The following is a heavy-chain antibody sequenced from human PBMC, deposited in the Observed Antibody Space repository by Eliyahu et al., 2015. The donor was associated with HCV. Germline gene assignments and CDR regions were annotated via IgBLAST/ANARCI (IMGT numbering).Heavy chain of an antibody. V-gene: IGHV4-4*02. Sequence: QVQLLESGPGLVNPSGTLSLTXXVSGXSISXTYWWTWVRQPPGERLEWIGEVFHSGSTNYNPSLRSRLTISVDKSKNQFSLKLRSVTAADTAPYYCARGETGYFDYWGQGTLVSVSS. CDR1: GXSISXTYW. CDR3: ARGETGYFDY. CDR2: VFHSGST. J-gene: IGHJ4*02. D-gene: IGHD2-15*01.